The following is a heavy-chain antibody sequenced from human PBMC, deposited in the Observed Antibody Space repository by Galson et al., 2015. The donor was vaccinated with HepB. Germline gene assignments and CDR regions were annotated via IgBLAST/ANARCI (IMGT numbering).Heavy chain of an antibody. D-gene: IGHD1-26*01. CDR2: ISWNSGSI. V-gene: IGHV3-9*01. CDR1: GFTFDDYA. CDR3: AKDIGGEELLGPFDY. Sequence: SLRLSCAASGFTFDDYAMHWVRQAPGKGLEWVSGISWNSGSIGYADSVKGRFTISRDNAKNSLYLQMNSLRAEDTALYYCAKDIGGEELLGPFDYWGQGTLVTVSS. J-gene: IGHJ4*02.